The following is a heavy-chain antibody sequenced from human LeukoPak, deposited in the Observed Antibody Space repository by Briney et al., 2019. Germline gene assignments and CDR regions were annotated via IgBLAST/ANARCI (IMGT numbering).Heavy chain of an antibody. CDR3: SRTYIVATSNFDY. V-gene: IGHV1-46*01. J-gene: IGHJ4*02. D-gene: IGHD5-12*01. Sequence: ASLKGYCQAFGYSFTSYYIDWIRQAPGQGLLWMAIINPSAGTTTYAQKFQCKFTMPRNTYTSTVYMELSSLRSKDTAVYYCSRTYIVATSNFDYWGQGTLVTVSS. CDR1: GYSFTSYY. CDR2: INPSAGTT.